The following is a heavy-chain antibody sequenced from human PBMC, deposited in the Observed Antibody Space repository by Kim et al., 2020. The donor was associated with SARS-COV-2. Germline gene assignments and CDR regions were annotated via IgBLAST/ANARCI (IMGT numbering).Heavy chain of an antibody. CDR3: ARGTIVVVPAALTGYYYGMDV. Sequence: GLEWMGGIIPIFGTANDAQKFQGRVTITADESTSTAYMELSSLRSEDTAVYYCARGTIVVVPAALTGYYYGMDVWGQGTTVTVSS. D-gene: IGHD2-2*01. J-gene: IGHJ6*02. V-gene: IGHV1-69*01. CDR2: IIPIFGTA.